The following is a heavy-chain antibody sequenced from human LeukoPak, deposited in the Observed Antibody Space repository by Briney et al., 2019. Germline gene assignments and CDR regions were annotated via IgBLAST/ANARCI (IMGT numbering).Heavy chain of an antibody. J-gene: IGHJ4*02. V-gene: IGHV3-15*07. CDR1: GFTFSNSW. Sequence: AGGSLRLSCAASGFTFSNSWMHWVRQAPGKGLEWVGRIKSKADGETIDYAAPVKGRFTFSRDDSKNMLYLQMNSLKSEDTAVYYCSTLTSRGLSDSWGQGTLVTVSS. D-gene: IGHD1-20*01. CDR3: STLTSRGLSDS. CDR2: IKSKADGETI.